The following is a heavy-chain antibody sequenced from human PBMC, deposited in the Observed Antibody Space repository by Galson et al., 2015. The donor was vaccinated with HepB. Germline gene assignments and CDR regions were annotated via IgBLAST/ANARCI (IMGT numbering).Heavy chain of an antibody. V-gene: IGHV1-18*01. Sequence: SVKVSCKASGYTFGDSGIIWVRQAPGQGLEWMGWISPYNANTNYAQKFRGIVTLTTVTSTTTAYMELRSLRSDDTAIYYCAREGSYCIGDACYYYFDYWGQGSLVTVSS. CDR2: ISPYNANT. CDR1: GYTFGDSG. CDR3: AREGSYCIGDACYYYFDY. D-gene: IGHD2-15*01. J-gene: IGHJ4*02.